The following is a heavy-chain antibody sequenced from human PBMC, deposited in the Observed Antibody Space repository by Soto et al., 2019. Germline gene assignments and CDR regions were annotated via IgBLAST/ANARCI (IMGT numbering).Heavy chain of an antibody. CDR2: IKSKTDGGTT. J-gene: IGHJ4*02. CDR1: GFTFSNAW. V-gene: IGHV3-15*01. Sequence: GGSLRLSCAASGFTFSNAWMSWVRQAPGKGLEWVGRIKSKTDGGTTDYAAPVKGRFTISRDDSKNTLYLQMNSLKTEDTAVYYCTTAAAKYSSLPFDYWGQGTLVTVSS. D-gene: IGHD6-6*01. CDR3: TTAAAKYSSLPFDY.